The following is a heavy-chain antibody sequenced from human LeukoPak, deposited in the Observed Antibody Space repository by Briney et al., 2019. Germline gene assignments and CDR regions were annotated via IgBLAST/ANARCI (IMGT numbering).Heavy chain of an antibody. D-gene: IGHD6-13*01. Sequence: GGSLRLSCAASGFTFDDYAMHWVRQAPGKGLEWVSGISWNSGSIGYADSVKGRFTISRDNAKNSLYLQMNSLRAEDTALYYCASSEQLASYYFDYWGQGTLVTVSS. CDR3: ASSEQLASYYFDY. CDR1: GFTFDDYA. J-gene: IGHJ4*02. V-gene: IGHV3-9*01. CDR2: ISWNSGSI.